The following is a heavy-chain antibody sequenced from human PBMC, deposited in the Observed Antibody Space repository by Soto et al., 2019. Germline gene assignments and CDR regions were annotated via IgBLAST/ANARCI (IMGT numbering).Heavy chain of an antibody. CDR3: TQRKFGGGRVGVHY. CDR2: IVPTLRIT. Sequence: QVQLVQSGAEVKRPGSSLKVSCETSGGTSTIYTITWVRQAPGQGLQWMGRIVPTLRITNYAQEFQGRLTKTADSSTTTVHMKLSSLTSEHSAVDYCTQRKFGGGRVGVHYWGQGTLVTVSS. CDR1: GGTSTIYT. J-gene: IGHJ4*02. V-gene: IGHV1-69*02. D-gene: IGHD3-10*01.